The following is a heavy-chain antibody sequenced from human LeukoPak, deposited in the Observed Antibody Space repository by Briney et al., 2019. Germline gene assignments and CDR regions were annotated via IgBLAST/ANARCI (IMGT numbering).Heavy chain of an antibody. Sequence: GGSLRLSCAASGFTFSGYAMSWVRQAPGKGLQWVSGISGSGGSTYSADSVKGRFTISRDNSKNTLYLQMNSLRAEDTAVYYCAKGRAVRGVISYYYNMDVWGQGTTVTVSS. V-gene: IGHV3-23*01. CDR3: AKGRAVRGVISYYYNMDV. D-gene: IGHD3-10*01. CDR1: GFTFSGYA. CDR2: ISGSGGST. J-gene: IGHJ6*02.